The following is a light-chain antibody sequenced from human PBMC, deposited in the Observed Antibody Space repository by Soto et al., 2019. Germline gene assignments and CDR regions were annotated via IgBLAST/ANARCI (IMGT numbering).Light chain of an antibody. CDR3: QSYDSRNQV. CDR2: ENN. CDR1: GGSIASDF. Sequence: FMLTQPHSVSESPGKTVTISCTRSGGSIASDFVQWYQQRPGSAPTTVIYENNRRPSEVPDRFSGSIDSSSNSASLTISGLTTEDEADYYCQSYDSRNQVFGGGTQLTVL. V-gene: IGLV6-57*04. J-gene: IGLJ2*01.